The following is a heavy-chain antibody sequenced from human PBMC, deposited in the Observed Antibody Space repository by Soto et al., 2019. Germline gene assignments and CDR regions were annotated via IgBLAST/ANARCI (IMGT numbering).Heavy chain of an antibody. D-gene: IGHD3-3*01. CDR2: ISSSSSYI. J-gene: IGHJ4*02. Sequence: GGSLRLSCAASGFTFSSYSMNWVRQAPGKGLEWVSSISSSSSYIYYADSVKGRFTISRDNAKNSLYLQMNSLRAAATAVYYCASAPFGEVPSSPYYFDYWGQGTLVTVSS. CDR1: GFTFSSYS. CDR3: ASAPFGEVPSSPYYFDY. V-gene: IGHV3-21*01.